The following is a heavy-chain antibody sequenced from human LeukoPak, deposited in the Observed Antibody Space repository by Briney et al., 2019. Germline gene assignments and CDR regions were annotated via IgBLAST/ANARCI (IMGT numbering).Heavy chain of an antibody. Sequence: PGGSLRLSCAASGFTFSRYWMSWVRQAPGKGLEWLANTKEDGSEKYYVDSVKGRFTISRDNAKNSLYLQMNSLRAEDTSVYYCASGSREWWGQGTLVTVSS. CDR3: ASGSREW. J-gene: IGHJ4*02. V-gene: IGHV3-7*01. D-gene: IGHD3-10*01. CDR1: GFTFSRYW. CDR2: TKEDGSEK.